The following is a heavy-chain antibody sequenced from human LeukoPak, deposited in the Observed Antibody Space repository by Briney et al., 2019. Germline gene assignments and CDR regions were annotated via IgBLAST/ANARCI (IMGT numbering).Heavy chain of an antibody. D-gene: IGHD4-17*01. CDR3: ARAESTVTTPLHYGMDV. J-gene: IGHJ6*02. Sequence: GGSLRLSCAASGFIFSSYAMHWVRQAPGKGLEWVAVMSYDGSNKYYADSVKGRFTISRDNSKNTLYLQMNGLRAEDTAVYFCARAESTVTTPLHYGMDVWGQGTTVTVSS. CDR1: GFIFSSYA. CDR2: MSYDGSNK. V-gene: IGHV3-30-3*01.